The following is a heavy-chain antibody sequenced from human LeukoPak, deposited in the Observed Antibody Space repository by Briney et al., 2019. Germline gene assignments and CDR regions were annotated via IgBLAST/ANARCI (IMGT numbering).Heavy chain of an antibody. Sequence: PSETLSLTCTVSGGSISSSNYYWGSLRQPPGTGLEWIGSFYYSGTSYYNPSLKSQVTMSADTSKNQLSLELRSVTAADTAVYYCARHRSGWLQSSFDYWGQGTLVTVSS. CDR3: ARHRSGWLQSSFDY. CDR1: GGSISSSNYY. V-gene: IGHV4-39*01. CDR2: FYYSGTS. J-gene: IGHJ4*02. D-gene: IGHD5-24*01.